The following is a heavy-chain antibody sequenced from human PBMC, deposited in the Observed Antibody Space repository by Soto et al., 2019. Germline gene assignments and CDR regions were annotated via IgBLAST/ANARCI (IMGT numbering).Heavy chain of an antibody. D-gene: IGHD3-16*01. Sequence: EVQLVESGGGLVQPGVSLRLSCAASGFTFSSYSMNWVRQAPGKGLERVSYISSSSTIYYADSVKGRFTISRDNAKSSLYLQMNSLRDEDTAVYYCARGSTWGTAWFDPWGQGTLVTVSS. CDR1: GFTFSSYS. J-gene: IGHJ5*02. CDR2: ISSSSTI. CDR3: ARGSTWGTAWFDP. V-gene: IGHV3-48*02.